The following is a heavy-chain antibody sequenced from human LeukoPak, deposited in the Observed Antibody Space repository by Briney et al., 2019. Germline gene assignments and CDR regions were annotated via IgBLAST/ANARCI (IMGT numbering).Heavy chain of an antibody. J-gene: IGHJ4*02. CDR3: ARHPMYYDFWSGYYFDY. D-gene: IGHD3-3*01. CDR2: INHSGST. Sequence: SETLSLTCAVYGGSFSGYYWSWIRQPPGKGLEWIGEINHSGSTNYNPSLKSRVTISVDTSKNQFSLKLSSVTAADTAVYYCARHPMYYDFWSGYYFDYWGQGTLVTVSS. V-gene: IGHV4-34*01. CDR1: GGSFSGYY.